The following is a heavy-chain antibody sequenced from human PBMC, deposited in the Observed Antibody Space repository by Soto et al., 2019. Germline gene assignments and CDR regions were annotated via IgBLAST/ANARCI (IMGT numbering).Heavy chain of an antibody. D-gene: IGHD3-16*01. V-gene: IGHV1-18*01. Sequence: QVQLVQSGDEVKKPGASVKVSCKASGYIFVNYGIAWVRQAPGQGLEWMGWISPYTGNTHSATKVQGRLTMTTDTSTSTVYMALGSLPSDDTAVYYCVMVDNYVTPTPQDVWGQGTTVTVSS. CDR3: VMVDNYVTPTPQDV. J-gene: IGHJ6*02. CDR2: ISPYTGNT. CDR1: GYIFVNYG.